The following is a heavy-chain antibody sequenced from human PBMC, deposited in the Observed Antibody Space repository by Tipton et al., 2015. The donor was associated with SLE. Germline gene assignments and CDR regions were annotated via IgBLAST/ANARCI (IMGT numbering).Heavy chain of an antibody. V-gene: IGHV4-30-4*01. CDR3: ASGEVDTAMDDAFDI. J-gene: IGHJ3*02. D-gene: IGHD5-18*01. CDR2: IYYSGST. CDR1: GGSFSGYY. Sequence: LRLSCAVYGGSFSGYYWSWIRQPPGKGLEWIGYIYYSGSTYYNPSLKSRVTISVDTSKNQFSLKLSSVTAADTAVYYCASGEVDTAMDDAFDIWGQGTMVTVSS.